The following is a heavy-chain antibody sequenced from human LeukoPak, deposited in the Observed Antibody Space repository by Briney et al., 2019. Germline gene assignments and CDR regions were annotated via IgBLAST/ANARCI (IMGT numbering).Heavy chain of an antibody. CDR2: IYHSGST. V-gene: IGHV4-38-2*02. CDR1: GYSISSGYY. CDR3: ARYSGSPTYYFDY. D-gene: IGHD6-13*01. J-gene: IGHJ4*02. Sequence: SETLSLTCTVSGYSISSGYYWGWIRQPPGKGLEWIGSIYHSGSTYYNPSLKSRVTISVDTSKNQFSLTLSSVTAADTAVYYCARYSGSPTYYFDYWGQGTLVTVSS.